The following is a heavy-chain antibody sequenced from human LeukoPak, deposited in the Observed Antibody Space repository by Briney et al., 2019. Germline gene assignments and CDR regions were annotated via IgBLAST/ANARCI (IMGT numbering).Heavy chain of an antibody. V-gene: IGHV1-2*02. CDR2: INPNSGGT. D-gene: IGHD3-3*01. J-gene: IGHJ6*02. Sequence: ASVKVSCKASGHTFIGYYMHWVRQAPGQGLEWMGWINPNSGGTNYAQKFQGRVTMTRDTSISTAYMELSRLRSDDTAVYYCARDSIPPYYDFWSGYRYYGMDVWGQGTTVTVSS. CDR3: ARDSIPPYYDFWSGYRYYGMDV. CDR1: GHTFIGYY.